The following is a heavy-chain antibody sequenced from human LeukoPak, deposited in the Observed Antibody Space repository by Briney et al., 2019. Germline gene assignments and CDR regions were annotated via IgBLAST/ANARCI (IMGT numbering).Heavy chain of an antibody. Sequence: SETLSLTCTDSGGSISSYYWRWIRQPAGKALEWIGRIYTSGSTTYNPSLKSRVTMSVDTSKNQFSLKLSSVTAADTAVYYCARDLLATGHYYYYYMDVWGKGTTVTVSS. CDR1: GGSISSYY. V-gene: IGHV4-4*07. D-gene: IGHD5-12*01. J-gene: IGHJ6*03. CDR3: ARDLLATGHYYYYYMDV. CDR2: IYTSGST.